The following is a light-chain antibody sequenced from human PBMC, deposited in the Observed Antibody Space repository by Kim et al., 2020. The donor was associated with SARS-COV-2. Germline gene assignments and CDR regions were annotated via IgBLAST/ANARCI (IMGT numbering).Light chain of an antibody. CDR3: QQYDSSPRT. CDR1: QGISSW. V-gene: IGKV1D-16*01. CDR2: AAS. J-gene: IGKJ1*01. Sequence: DIQMTQSPSSLSASVGDRVTITCRASQGISSWLAWYQQKPEKAPKCLIYAASILQSGVPSRFSGSGSGTDFTLTISNLQPEDFATYYCQQYDSSPRTFGQGTKVDIK.